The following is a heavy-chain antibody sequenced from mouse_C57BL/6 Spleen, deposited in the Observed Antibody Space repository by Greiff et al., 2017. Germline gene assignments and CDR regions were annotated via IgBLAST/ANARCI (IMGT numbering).Heavy chain of an antibody. D-gene: IGHD1-1*01. CDR1: GYTFTSYW. J-gene: IGHJ4*01. Sequence: QVQLQQPGAELVMPGASVKLSCKASGYTFTSYWMHWVKQRPGQGLEWIGEIDPSDSYTNYNQKFKGKSTLTVDKSSSTAYMQLSSLTSEDSAVYYGARYYGSSSGRDYAMDYWGQGTSVTVSS. CDR2: IDPSDSYT. CDR3: ARYYGSSSGRDYAMDY. V-gene: IGHV1-69*01.